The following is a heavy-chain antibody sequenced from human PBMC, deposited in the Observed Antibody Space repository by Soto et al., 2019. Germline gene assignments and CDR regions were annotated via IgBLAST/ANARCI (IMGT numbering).Heavy chain of an antibody. J-gene: IGHJ5*02. CDR1: GGSFSGYY. CDR3: ARAGTTMVRGVISGWFDP. D-gene: IGHD3-10*01. CDR2: INHGGST. V-gene: IGHV4-34*10. Sequence: SETLSLTCAVFGGSFSGYYWTWICQTPGKGLEWIGEINHGGSTNYRSSLKSRVTMSVDTSKNQFSLKLSSVTAADTAVYYCARAGTTMVRGVISGWFDPWGQGTLVTVSS.